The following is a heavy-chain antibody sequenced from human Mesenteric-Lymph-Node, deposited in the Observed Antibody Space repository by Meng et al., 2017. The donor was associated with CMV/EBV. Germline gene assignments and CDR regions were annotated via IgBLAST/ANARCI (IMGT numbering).Heavy chain of an antibody. Sequence: SDGISWVRQAPGQGLEWMGWIIPIFGTANYAQKFQGRVTITADKSTSTAYMELSSLRSEDTAVYYCARGMEEKYYYGSGSYPSPFDYWGQGTLVTVSS. CDR2: IIPIFGTA. CDR3: ARGMEEKYYYGSGSYPSPFDY. D-gene: IGHD3-10*01. CDR1: SDG. J-gene: IGHJ4*02. V-gene: IGHV1-69*06.